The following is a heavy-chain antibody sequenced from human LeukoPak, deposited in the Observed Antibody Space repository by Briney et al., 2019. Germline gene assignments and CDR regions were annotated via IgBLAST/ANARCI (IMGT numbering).Heavy chain of an antibody. CDR3: ASYCSSTSCYIPYAFDI. CDR1: GGSFSGYY. CDR2: INHSGST. J-gene: IGHJ3*02. V-gene: IGHV4-34*01. D-gene: IGHD2-2*02. Sequence: SETLSLTCAVYGGSFSGYYWSWIRQPPGKGLEWIGEINHSGSTNHNPSLKSRVTISVDTSKNQFSLKLSPVTAADTAVYYCASYCSSTSCYIPYAFDIWGQGTMVTVSS.